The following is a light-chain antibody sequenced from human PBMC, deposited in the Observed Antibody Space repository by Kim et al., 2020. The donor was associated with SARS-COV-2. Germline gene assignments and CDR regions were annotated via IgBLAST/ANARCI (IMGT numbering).Light chain of an antibody. V-gene: IGLV2-8*01. J-gene: IGLJ1*01. Sequence: QLINLCCTGTSSDSGAYKYVSWYQQHPGKAHRLMIYEVNRRTSGVPDRFSGSKSGNTASLTVSGLQAEDEADYYCTSYAGSNNLDVFGTGTKVTVL. CDR2: EVN. CDR1: SSDSGAYKY. CDR3: TSYAGSNNLDV.